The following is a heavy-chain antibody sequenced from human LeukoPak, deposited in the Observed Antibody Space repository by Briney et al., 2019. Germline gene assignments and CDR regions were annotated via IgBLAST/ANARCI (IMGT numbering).Heavy chain of an antibody. J-gene: IGHJ3*02. D-gene: IGHD3-3*01. CDR3: ARDAPDFWSGFDAFDI. CDR2: FDPEDGET. V-gene: IGHV1-24*01. Sequence: ASVKVSCKVSGYTLTELSMHWVRQAPGKGLEWMGGFDPEDGETIYAQKFQGRVTMTEDTSTDTAYMELSSLRSEDTAVYYCARDAPDFWSGFDAFDIWGQGTMVTVSS. CDR1: GYTLTELS.